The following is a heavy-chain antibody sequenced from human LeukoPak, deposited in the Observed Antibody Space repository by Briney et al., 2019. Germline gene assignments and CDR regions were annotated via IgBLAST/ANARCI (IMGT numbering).Heavy chain of an antibody. Sequence: ASVKVSCKASGYTFTSYGIGWVRQAPGQGLEWMGWISAYNGNTNYAQKLQGRVTMTTDTSTSTAYVELRSLRSDDTAVYYCARDPYCSSTSCYTEGDYWGQGTLVTVSS. V-gene: IGHV1-18*01. CDR3: ARDPYCSSTSCYTEGDY. CDR1: GYTFTSYG. CDR2: ISAYNGNT. D-gene: IGHD2-2*02. J-gene: IGHJ4*02.